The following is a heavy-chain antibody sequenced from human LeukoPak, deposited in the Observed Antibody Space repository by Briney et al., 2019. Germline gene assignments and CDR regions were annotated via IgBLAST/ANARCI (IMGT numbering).Heavy chain of an antibody. D-gene: IGHD4-17*01. Sequence: GGSLRLSCAASGFTFSSYEMNWVRQAPGKGLEWVSYISSSGSTKYYADSVKGRFTISRDNSKNTLYLQMNSLRAEDTAVYYCARVGLSYGDPTDYYYYMDVWGKGTTVTVSS. CDR3: ARVGLSYGDPTDYYYYMDV. J-gene: IGHJ6*03. CDR1: GFTFSSYE. V-gene: IGHV3-48*03. CDR2: ISSSGSTK.